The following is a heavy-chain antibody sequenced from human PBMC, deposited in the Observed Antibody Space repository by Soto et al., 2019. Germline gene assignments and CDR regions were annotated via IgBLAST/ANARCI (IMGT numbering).Heavy chain of an antibody. D-gene: IGHD6-13*01. Sequence: EVQLLESGGGLVQPGGSLRLSCAASGFTFSSYAMSWVRQAPGKGLEWVSAISGSGGSTYYADSVKGRFTISRDNSNHTLYLQMNSLRADDTAVYYCARVHSSSMDYWGQGTRVTVSS. CDR2: ISGSGGST. V-gene: IGHV3-23*01. CDR1: GFTFSSYA. J-gene: IGHJ4*02. CDR3: ARVHSSSMDY.